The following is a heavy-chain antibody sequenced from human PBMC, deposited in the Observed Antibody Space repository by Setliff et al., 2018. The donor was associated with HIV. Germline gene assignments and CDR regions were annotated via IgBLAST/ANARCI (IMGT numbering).Heavy chain of an antibody. J-gene: IGHJ6*03. D-gene: IGHD3-10*01. CDR2: IYYSGSA. CDR3: AREWRGRYYYYMDV. V-gene: IGHV4-31*11. CDR1: GGSISSGSYY. Sequence: PSETLSLTCAVSGGSISSGSYYWRWIRQPAGKGLEWIGYIYYSGSAYYNPSLKSRVTISLDTSKNQFSLKLTSMTAADTAVYYCAREWRGRYYYYMDVWGKGTTVTVSS.